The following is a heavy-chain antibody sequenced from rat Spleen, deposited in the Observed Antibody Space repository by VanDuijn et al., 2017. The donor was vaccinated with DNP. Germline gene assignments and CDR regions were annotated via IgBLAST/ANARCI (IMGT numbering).Heavy chain of an antibody. Sequence: EVQLVESGGGLVQPGRSLKLSCAASGFTFSDSYMAWVRQAPTKGLEWVTTITYVGRITYYRDSVKGRFTISRDNAKNTLYLQMDSLRSEDTATYYCTTRTTGIFDYWGQGVMVSVSS. CDR2: ITYVGRIT. CDR1: GFTFSDSY. D-gene: IGHD1-9*01. V-gene: IGHV5S10*01. CDR3: TTRTTGIFDY. J-gene: IGHJ2*01.